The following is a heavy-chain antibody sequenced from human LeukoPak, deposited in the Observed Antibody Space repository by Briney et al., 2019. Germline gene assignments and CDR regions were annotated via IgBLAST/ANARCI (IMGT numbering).Heavy chain of an antibody. V-gene: IGHV3-15*01. J-gene: IGHJ4*02. CDR1: GFNFPNAW. D-gene: IGHD6-19*01. CDR2: IKSKTNGETT. CDR3: TADSSGWPYYFDY. Sequence: GGSLRLSCAASGFNFPNAWMNWVRQAPGKGLEWVGRIKSKTNGETTDYAAPVKGRFTISRDDSKNTLYLQMNSLKTEDTAVYYCTADSSGWPYYFDYWGQGTLVTVSS.